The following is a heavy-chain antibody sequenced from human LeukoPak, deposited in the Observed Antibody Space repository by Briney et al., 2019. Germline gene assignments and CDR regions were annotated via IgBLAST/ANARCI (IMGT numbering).Heavy chain of an antibody. Sequence: PGGPLRLSCAASGFPLCVYYMRWLRHARGKRLEWFSYISSCGSTIYYADSVKGRFTISRDNAKNSLYMQMNSLRAEDTAVYYCARDPVQLWNPHWYFDLWGRGTLVTVSS. CDR1: GFPLCVYY. V-gene: IGHV3-11*01. J-gene: IGHJ2*01. CDR2: ISSCGSTI. D-gene: IGHD5-18*01. CDR3: ARDPVQLWNPHWYFDL.